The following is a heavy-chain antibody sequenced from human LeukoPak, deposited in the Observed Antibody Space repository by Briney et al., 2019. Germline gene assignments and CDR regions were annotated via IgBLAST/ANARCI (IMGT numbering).Heavy chain of an antibody. CDR1: GFTFSSYW. CDR3: TRPRLGYDYLLDY. V-gene: IGHV3-7*03. D-gene: IGHD5-12*01. Sequence: PGGSLRLSCAASGFTFSSYWMSWVRQAPGKGLKWVANINQDGSEKYSVDSVKGRFTISRDNAKNSLYLQMNSLRAEDTAVYYCTRPRLGYDYLLDYWGQGTLVTVSS. CDR2: INQDGSEK. J-gene: IGHJ4*02.